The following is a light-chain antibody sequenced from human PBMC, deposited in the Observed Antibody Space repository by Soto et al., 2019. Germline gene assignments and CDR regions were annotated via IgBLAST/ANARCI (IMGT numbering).Light chain of an antibody. V-gene: IGLV2-14*01. CDR1: SSDVGAYNY. CDR3: SSYTSSNTLV. Sequence: QSALTQPASVSGSPGQSITISCTGTSSDVGAYNYVSWYQQHPGKAPKLMIFEVSDRPSGVSNRFSGSKFGNTASLTISGLQAEDEADYYCSSYTSSNTLVFGGGTKVTVL. CDR2: EVS. J-gene: IGLJ2*01.